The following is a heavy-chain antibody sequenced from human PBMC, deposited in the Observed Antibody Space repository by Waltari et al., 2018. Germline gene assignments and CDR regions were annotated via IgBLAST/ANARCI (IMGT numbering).Heavy chain of an antibody. V-gene: IGHV4-59*11. J-gene: IGHJ4*02. D-gene: IGHD3-10*01. CDR3: ARFARGRYFDY. CDR1: SGSIFSHD. CDR2: IQYTGRT. Sequence: QLQLQESGPGLVKPSETLSLTCTVSSGSIFSHDWSWIRQPPGKGLEWIGLIQYTGRTNYNPALKSRVTVSLDTSKKQFSLTLSSLTAADTAVYYCARFARGRYFDYWAQGTLVTVSS.